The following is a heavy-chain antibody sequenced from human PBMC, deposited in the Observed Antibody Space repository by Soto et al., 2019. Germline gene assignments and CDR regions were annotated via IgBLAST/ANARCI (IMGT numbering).Heavy chain of an antibody. CDR3: AKDLTGSFDY. J-gene: IGHJ4*02. V-gene: IGHV3-30*18. Sequence: QVQLVESGGGVVQPGKSLRLSCAASGFIFSSYGMHWVRQAPGKGLGWVAVISYDGSNKYYADSVKGRFTISRDNSKNTLHLQMNSLRAEDTAVYYCAKDLTGSFDYWGQGTLVTVSS. CDR1: GFIFSSYG. D-gene: IGHD3-9*01. CDR2: ISYDGSNK.